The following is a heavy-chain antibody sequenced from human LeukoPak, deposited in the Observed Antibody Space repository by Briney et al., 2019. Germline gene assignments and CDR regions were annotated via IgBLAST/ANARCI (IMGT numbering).Heavy chain of an antibody. CDR3: ARVSWPGRGSRFDP. CDR1: GGSVSSGRYY. J-gene: IGHJ5*02. V-gene: IGHV4-61*02. CDR2: IYTRGST. D-gene: IGHD3-16*01. Sequence: PSQTLSLTCTVSGGSVSSGRYYWSWIRQPAGKGLEWIGRIYTRGSTNYSPSLKSRVTISVDTSKNQFSLKLSSVTAADTAVYYCARVSWPGRGSRFDPWGQGTLVTVSS.